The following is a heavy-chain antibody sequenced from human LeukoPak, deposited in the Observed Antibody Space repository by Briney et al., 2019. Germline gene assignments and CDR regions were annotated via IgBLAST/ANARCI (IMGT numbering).Heavy chain of an antibody. V-gene: IGHV3-7*03. CDR3: ARELSHDIRTGYSDAFDI. CDR1: GFNFSSYW. J-gene: IGHJ3*02. Sequence: GGSLRLSCAASGFNFSSYWMSWARQAPGKGVEWVANIKQGGSEKYYVDSVKGRSTVTRDNATTSRNLQMNSLRAEATAVYYCARELSHDIRTGYSDAFDIWGQGTMVTVSS. D-gene: IGHD3-9*01. CDR2: IKQGGSEK.